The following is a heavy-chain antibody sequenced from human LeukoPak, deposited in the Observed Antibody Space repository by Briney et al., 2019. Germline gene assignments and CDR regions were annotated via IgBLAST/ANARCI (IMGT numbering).Heavy chain of an antibody. Sequence: PGGTLRLTCAASGFTFSTYAMHWIRQPPGKGLEWVAFIRYDGGNKYYADSVKGQFTISRDNSKNTLYLQMNRLRAEDTAVYYCAKGGYDILGYMDVWGKGTTVTVSS. CDR1: GFTFSTYA. V-gene: IGHV3-30*02. J-gene: IGHJ6*03. D-gene: IGHD3-9*01. CDR2: IRYDGGNK. CDR3: AKGGYDILGYMDV.